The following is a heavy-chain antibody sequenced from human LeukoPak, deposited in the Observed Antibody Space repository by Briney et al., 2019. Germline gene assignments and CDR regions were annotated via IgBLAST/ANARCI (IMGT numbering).Heavy chain of an antibody. J-gene: IGHJ5*02. CDR2: IEPDGSEK. V-gene: IGHV3-7*01. Sequence: GGSLRLSCAASGFSFRDYWMSWVRQAPGKGLEWVADIEPDGSEKYYVDSVKGRFTISRDNAKNSLYLQMNSLRAEDTAVYYCANFAVAGTAGMTWGQGTLVTVSS. CDR3: ANFAVAGTAGMT. CDR1: GFSFRDYW. D-gene: IGHD6-19*01.